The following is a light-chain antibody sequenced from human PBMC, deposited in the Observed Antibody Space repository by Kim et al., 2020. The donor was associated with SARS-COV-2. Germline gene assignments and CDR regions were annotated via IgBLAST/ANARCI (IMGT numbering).Light chain of an antibody. J-gene: IGLJ3*02. CDR3: QAWDSSSWV. Sequence: SVSPGQTASITCSGDKLGDKYACWYQQKPGQSPVLVIYRDSKRPSGIPERFSGSNSGNTATLTISGTQAMDEADYYCQAWDSSSWVFGGGTQLTVL. V-gene: IGLV3-1*01. CDR1: KLGDKY. CDR2: RDS.